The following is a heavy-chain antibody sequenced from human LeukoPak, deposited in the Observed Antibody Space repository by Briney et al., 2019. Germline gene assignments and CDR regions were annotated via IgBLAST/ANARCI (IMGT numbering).Heavy chain of an antibody. CDR1: GFTFSTYA. D-gene: IGHD3-10*01. J-gene: IGHJ4*02. CDR3: VKGHHHGSGSYWV. Sequence: PGGSLRLSCAASGFTFSTYAMTWVRQAPGKGLEWASAISSGGRTYYADSVKGRFTISGDNSKNTLYLQMNSLRVEDTAVYYCVKGHHHGSGSYWVWGQGTLVTVSS. CDR2: ISSGGRT. V-gene: IGHV3-23*01.